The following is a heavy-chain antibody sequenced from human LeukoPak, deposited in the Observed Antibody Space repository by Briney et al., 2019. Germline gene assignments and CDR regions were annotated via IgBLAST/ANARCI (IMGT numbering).Heavy chain of an antibody. CDR1: GFTFSSYS. V-gene: IGHV3-48*01. Sequence: PGGSLRLSCAASGFTFSSYSMNWVRQAPGKGLEWVSYISSSSSTIYYADSVKGRFTISRDNAKNSLCLQMNSLRAEDTAVYYCERDRLGKRGGDAFDIWGQGTMVTVSS. CDR2: ISSSSSTI. J-gene: IGHJ3*02. D-gene: IGHD3-16*01. CDR3: ERDRLGKRGGDAFDI.